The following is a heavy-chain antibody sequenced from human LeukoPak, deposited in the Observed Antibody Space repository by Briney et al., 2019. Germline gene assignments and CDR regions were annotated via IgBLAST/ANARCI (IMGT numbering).Heavy chain of an antibody. D-gene: IGHD3-10*01. CDR2: VRAYKGNT. CDR1: GYTFTIYG. J-gene: IGHJ6*03. CDR3: ARARATMVRGVTDYYYYYIDV. Sequence: ASVKVSCKASGYTFTIYGISWVRQAPRQGHEWMGWVRAYKGNTNYEQKLQGRVTITTDPATSTAYMELKRLSSDDTAVYYCARARATMVRGVTDYYYYYIDVWGKGTTVTVSS. V-gene: IGHV1-18*01.